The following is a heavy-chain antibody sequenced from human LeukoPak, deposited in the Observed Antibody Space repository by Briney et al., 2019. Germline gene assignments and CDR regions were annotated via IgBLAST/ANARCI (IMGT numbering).Heavy chain of an antibody. V-gene: IGHV3-23*01. Sequence: PGGSLRLSCAASGFTFSSYAMSWVRQAPGKGLEWVSAISGSGGSTYYADSVKGRFTISRDNSKNTLYLQMNSLRAEDTAVYYCAKDKTDKTLGGVVVTPTPIDYWGQGTLVTVSS. J-gene: IGHJ4*02. CDR1: GFTFSSYA. CDR3: AKDKTDKTLGGVVVTPTPIDY. CDR2: ISGSGGST. D-gene: IGHD2-21*02.